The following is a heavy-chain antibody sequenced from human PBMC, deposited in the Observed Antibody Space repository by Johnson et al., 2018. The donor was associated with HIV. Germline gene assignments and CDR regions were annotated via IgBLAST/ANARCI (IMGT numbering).Heavy chain of an antibody. J-gene: IGHJ3*02. Sequence: QVQLVESGGGLIQPGGSLRLSCAASGFTVRSNYMSWVRQAPGKGLEWVAVIWYDGSNKYYADSVKGRFTISKDNSRNTLFLHMNSLRADDTAVYYCAIGRGEFPRHAFDIWGQGTMVTVSS. V-gene: IGHV3-33*08. CDR2: IWYDGSNK. CDR1: GFTVRSNY. D-gene: IGHD3-10*01. CDR3: AIGRGEFPRHAFDI.